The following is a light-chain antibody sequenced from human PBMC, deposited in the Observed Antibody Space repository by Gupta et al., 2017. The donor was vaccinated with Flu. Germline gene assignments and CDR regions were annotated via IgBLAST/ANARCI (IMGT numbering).Light chain of an antibody. CDR2: ENN. V-gene: IGLV1-51*02. CDR3: GPWDSSLSVRV. J-gene: IGLJ3*02. CDR1: SSNIGNNY. Sequence: QSVLSHPPSVSAPPGQKVTIACPGSSSNIGNNYVSWYQQLPGTAPKLLIYENNKRPSEIPDRFSGSKYGTSATLGITGLQTGDEADYYCGPWDSSLSVRVFGGGTKLTVL.